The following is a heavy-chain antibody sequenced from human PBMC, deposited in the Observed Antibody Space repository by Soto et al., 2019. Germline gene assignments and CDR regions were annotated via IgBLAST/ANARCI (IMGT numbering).Heavy chain of an antibody. CDR3: AKDIWTTIVVLPAAIDY. D-gene: IGHD2-2*01. CDR1: GFTFSSYA. V-gene: IGHV3-23*01. Sequence: EVQLLESGGGLVQPGGSLRLSCAASGFTFSSYAMSWVRQAPGKGLEWVSAISGSGGSTYYADSVKGRFTISRDNSKNTLYLQMNSLRAEDTAVYYCAKDIWTTIVVLPAAIDYWGQGTLVTVSS. J-gene: IGHJ4*02. CDR2: ISGSGGST.